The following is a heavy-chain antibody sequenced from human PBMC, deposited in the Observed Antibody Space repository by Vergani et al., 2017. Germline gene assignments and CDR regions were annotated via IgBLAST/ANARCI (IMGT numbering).Heavy chain of an antibody. CDR2: INPNSGGT. J-gene: IGHJ4*02. V-gene: IGHV1-2*06. CDR3: ARDSSPEFDSSSPTFDY. D-gene: IGHD6-6*01. CDR1: GYTFTGYY. Sequence: QVQLVQSGAEVKKPGASVKVSCKASGYTFTGYYMHWVRQAPGQGLEWRGRINPNSGGTNYEHKFQGRVTMTRDTSISTAYMELSRLRSDDTAVYYCARDSSPEFDSSSPTFDYWGQGTLVTVSS.